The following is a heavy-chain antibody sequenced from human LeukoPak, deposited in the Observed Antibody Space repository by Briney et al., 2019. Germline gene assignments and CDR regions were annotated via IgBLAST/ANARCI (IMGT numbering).Heavy chain of an antibody. J-gene: IGHJ4*02. CDR1: GVTSNGDS. CDR3: ASVTGGGTVGAFTND. D-gene: IGHD1-26*01. V-gene: IGHV3-33*01. CDR2: IWYDGSNK. Sequence: GGSLRPSRAPSGVTSNGDSMRSVCQAPGKGLEWVAVIWYDGSNKYYADSVKGRFTISRDNSKNTLYLQMNSLRAEDTAVYYCASVTGGGTVGAFTNDSGQGTLVTVSS.